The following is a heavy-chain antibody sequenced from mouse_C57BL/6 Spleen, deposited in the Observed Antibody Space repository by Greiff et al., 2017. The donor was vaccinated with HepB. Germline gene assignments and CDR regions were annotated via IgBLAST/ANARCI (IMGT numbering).Heavy chain of an antibody. V-gene: IGHV6-3*01. D-gene: IGHD2-4*01. CDR2: IRLKSDNYAT. Sequence: DVKLVESGGGLVQPGGSMKLSCVASGFTFSNYWMNWVRQSPEKGLEWVAQIRLKSDNYATHYAESVKGRFTISRDDSKSSVYLQMNNLRAEDTGIYYCTGLYDYDGAWFAYWGQGTLVTVSA. J-gene: IGHJ3*01. CDR3: TGLYDYDGAWFAY. CDR1: GFTFSNYW.